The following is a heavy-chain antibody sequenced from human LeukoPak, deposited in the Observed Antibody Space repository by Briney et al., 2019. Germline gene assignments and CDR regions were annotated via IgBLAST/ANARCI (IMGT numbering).Heavy chain of an antibody. CDR2: IYHSGST. CDR1: GGSISSSNW. CDR3: ARDLPPGYGSGSLDV. J-gene: IGHJ6*02. Sequence: SETLSLTCAVSGGSISSSNWWSWVRQPPGKGLEWIGEIYHSGSTNYNPSLKSRVTISVDKSKNQFSLKLSSVTAADTAVYYCARDLPPGYGSGSLDVWGQGTTVTVSS. V-gene: IGHV4-4*02. D-gene: IGHD3-10*01.